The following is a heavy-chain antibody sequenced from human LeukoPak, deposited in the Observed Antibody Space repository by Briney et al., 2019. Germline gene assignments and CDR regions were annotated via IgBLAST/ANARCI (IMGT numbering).Heavy chain of an antibody. V-gene: IGHV4-34*01. J-gene: IGHJ4*02. Sequence: SETLSLTCAVYGGSFSGYYWSWIRQPPGKGLEWIGEINHSGSTNYNPSLKSRVTISVDTSKNQFSLKLSSVTAADTAVYYCARTLFDSSAYSDCWGRGTLVTVSS. D-gene: IGHD3-22*01. CDR2: INHSGST. CDR3: ARTLFDSSAYSDC. CDR1: GGSFSGYY.